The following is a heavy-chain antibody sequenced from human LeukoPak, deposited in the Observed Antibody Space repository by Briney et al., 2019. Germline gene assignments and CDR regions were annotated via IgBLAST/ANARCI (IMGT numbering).Heavy chain of an antibody. D-gene: IGHD3-3*01. CDR2: IWYDGSKK. CDR1: GFTFSSYG. Sequence: GRSLRLSCAASGFTFSSYGMHWVRQAPGKGLEWVALIWYDGSKKYYADSVKGRFTISRDNFKNTVYLQMNSLRAEDTAVYYCARGRFLEPLDYWGQGTLVTVSS. J-gene: IGHJ4*02. V-gene: IGHV3-33*08. CDR3: ARGRFLEPLDY.